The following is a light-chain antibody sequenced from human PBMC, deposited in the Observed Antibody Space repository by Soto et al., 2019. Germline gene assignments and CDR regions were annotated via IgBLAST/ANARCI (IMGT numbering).Light chain of an antibody. Sequence: QSALTQPRSVSGSPGHSVTISCTGTSSDVGVYHYVSWYQQHPHKAPKLLIYDVARRPSGVPDRFSGSKSGNTASLTISGLQAEDEADYYCSSYGGSYTVVFGGGTKLTVL. J-gene: IGLJ2*01. V-gene: IGLV2-11*01. CDR3: SSYGGSYTVV. CDR1: SSDVGVYHY. CDR2: DVA.